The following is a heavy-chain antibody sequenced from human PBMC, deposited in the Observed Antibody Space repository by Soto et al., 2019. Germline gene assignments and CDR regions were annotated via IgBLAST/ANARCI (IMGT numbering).Heavy chain of an antibody. V-gene: IGHV3-23*01. CDR1: GVTFSSYA. Sequence: GGFLRLSCAASGVTFSSYAMSWVRQAPGKGLEWVSSISGSATTTYYADSVKGRFTISRDNSKNTLYLQVDRLRAEDKAIYYCTKVPKRGTDYWGQGTLVTVSS. CDR2: ISGSATTT. J-gene: IGHJ4*02. CDR3: TKVPKRGTDY. D-gene: IGHD1-1*01.